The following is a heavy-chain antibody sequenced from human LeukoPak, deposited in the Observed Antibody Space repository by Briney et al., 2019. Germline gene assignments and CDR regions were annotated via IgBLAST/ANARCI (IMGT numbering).Heavy chain of an antibody. Sequence: SGGSLRLSCAASGFTFASHAMTWVRQAPGKGLEWVSSISATDGSTYNADSVRGRFTISRDNSKNTLFLQMTSLGAEDTALYYCVACASASCYGDRFDPWGQGTLVTVSS. J-gene: IGHJ5*02. D-gene: IGHD2-2*01. V-gene: IGHV3-23*01. CDR1: GFTFASHA. CDR3: VACASASCYGDRFDP. CDR2: ISATDGST.